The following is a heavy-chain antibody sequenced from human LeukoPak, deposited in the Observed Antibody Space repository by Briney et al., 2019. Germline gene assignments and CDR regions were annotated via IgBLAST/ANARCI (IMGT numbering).Heavy chain of an antibody. CDR3: AGAPTVLPLPSY. CDR2: INHSGST. J-gene: IGHJ4*02. CDR1: GESFSGYY. V-gene: IGHV4-34*01. D-gene: IGHD4-11*01. Sequence: SETLSLTCAVYGESFSGYYWSWIRQPPGKGLEWIGEINHSGSTNYNPSLKSRVTISVDTSKNQFSLKLSSVTAADTAVYYCAGAPTVLPLPSYWGQGTLVTVSS.